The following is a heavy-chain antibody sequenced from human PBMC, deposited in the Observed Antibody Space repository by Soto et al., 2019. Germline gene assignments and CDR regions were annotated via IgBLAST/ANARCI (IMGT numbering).Heavy chain of an antibody. V-gene: IGHV4-39*01. CDR1: GGSISSSSYY. CDR3: ARLKGGTDYFDY. CDR2: IYYSGST. J-gene: IGHJ4*02. D-gene: IGHD1-26*01. Sequence: QLQLQESGPGLVKPSETLSLTCTVSGGSISSSSYYWGWIRQPPGKGLEWIGSIYYSGSTYYNPSLKSRVTISVDTSKNQFSLKLSSVTAADTAVYYCARLKGGTDYFDYWGQGTLVTASS.